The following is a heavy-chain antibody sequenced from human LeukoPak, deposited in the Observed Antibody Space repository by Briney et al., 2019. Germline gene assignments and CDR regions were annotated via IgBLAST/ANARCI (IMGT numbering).Heavy chain of an antibody. CDR1: GYSISSGYY. J-gene: IGHJ4*02. Sequence: KPSETLSLTCTVSGYSISSGYYWGWIRQPPGKGLEWIGSIYHSGSTYYNPSLKSRVTISVDTSKNQFSLKLSSVTAADTAVYYCARPYSGYDFDYWGQGTLVTVSS. CDR2: IYHSGST. CDR3: ARPYSGYDFDY. V-gene: IGHV4-38-2*02. D-gene: IGHD5-12*01.